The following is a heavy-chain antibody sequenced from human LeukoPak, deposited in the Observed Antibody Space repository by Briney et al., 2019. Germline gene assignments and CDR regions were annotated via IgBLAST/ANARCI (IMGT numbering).Heavy chain of an antibody. V-gene: IGHV3-9*01. CDR3: AKGSYAVAGRFDY. D-gene: IGHD6-19*01. Sequence: PGRSLRLSCAASGFTFDDYAMHWVRQAPGKGLEWVSGTSWNSGSIGYADSVKGRFTISRDNAKNSLYLQMNSLRAEDTALYYCAKGSYAVAGRFDYWGQGTLVTVSS. J-gene: IGHJ4*02. CDR1: GFTFDDYA. CDR2: TSWNSGSI.